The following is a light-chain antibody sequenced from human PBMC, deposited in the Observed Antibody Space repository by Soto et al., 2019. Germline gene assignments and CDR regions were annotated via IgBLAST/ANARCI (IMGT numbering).Light chain of an antibody. V-gene: IGKV3-15*01. Sequence: EILLTQSPGTLSLSPGERATLSWGASQSVGSGLSWYQQKPDQAPRLLIYGASTRATGIPARFSGSGSGTEFTLTISSLQSEDYAAYYCQQYNNWHPYTFGQGTQVDIK. CDR2: GAS. CDR1: QSVGSG. CDR3: QQYNNWHPYT. J-gene: IGKJ2*01.